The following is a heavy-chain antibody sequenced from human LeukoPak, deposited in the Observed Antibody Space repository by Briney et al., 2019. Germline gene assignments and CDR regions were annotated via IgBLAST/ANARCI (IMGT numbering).Heavy chain of an antibody. J-gene: IGHJ6*02. V-gene: IGHV1-2*02. Sequence: ASVKVSCKASGYTFTGYYMRWVRQAPGQGLEWMGWINPNSGGTNYAQKFQGRVTMTRDTSISTAYMELSRLRSDDTAVYYCARHHVIAANRIGLYYYGMDVWAKGPRSPSP. CDR1: GYTFTGYY. CDR2: INPNSGGT. CDR3: ARHHVIAANRIGLYYYGMDV. D-gene: IGHD6-25*01.